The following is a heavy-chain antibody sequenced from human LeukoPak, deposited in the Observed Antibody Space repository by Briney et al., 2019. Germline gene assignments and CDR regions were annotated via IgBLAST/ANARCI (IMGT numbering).Heavy chain of an antibody. Sequence: GEALKISFKGSGYSFTSYLIGWGRQMPGKGVGGMGSIYPCDSDTIYSPSFEGQVTISDDKSISPAYLQWNSLTASDTAMYYCARHSGYSYGYSHWGQGTLVTVSS. D-gene: IGHD5-18*01. V-gene: IGHV5-51*01. J-gene: IGHJ4*02. CDR1: GYSFTSYL. CDR3: ARHSGYSYGYSH. CDR2: IYPCDSDT.